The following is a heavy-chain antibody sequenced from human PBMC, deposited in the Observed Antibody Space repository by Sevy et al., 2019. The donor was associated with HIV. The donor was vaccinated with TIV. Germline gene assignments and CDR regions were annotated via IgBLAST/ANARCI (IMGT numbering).Heavy chain of an antibody. V-gene: IGHV3-23*01. CDR2: ISGTGDYK. CDR1: GFTFSNFA. CDR3: AKKMGGGSCMAFLVDY. D-gene: IGHD2-8*01. J-gene: IGHJ4*02. Sequence: GGSLRLSCAASGFTFSNFAMGWVRQAPGKGLDWISVISGTGDYKYYADSVKGRFTISRDNSKNTLSLQMNSLRAEDTAIFYCAKKMGGGSCMAFLVDYWGQGTLVTVSS.